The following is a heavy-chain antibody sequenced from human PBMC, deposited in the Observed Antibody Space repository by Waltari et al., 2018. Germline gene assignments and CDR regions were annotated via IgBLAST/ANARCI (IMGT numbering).Heavy chain of an antibody. Sequence: EVQLVESGGGLVQPGGSLRLSCAASGFTFSSHWMYWVRQTPGKGLVWVSGIKSDGSSTSYADAVKGRVTISRDNAKNSLYLQMNSLRAEDTAGYYCVRDSSGTYWGQGTQVTVSS. V-gene: IGHV3-74*01. CDR3: VRDSSGTY. CDR2: IKSDGSST. J-gene: IGHJ4*02. CDR1: GFTFSSHW. D-gene: IGHD3-22*01.